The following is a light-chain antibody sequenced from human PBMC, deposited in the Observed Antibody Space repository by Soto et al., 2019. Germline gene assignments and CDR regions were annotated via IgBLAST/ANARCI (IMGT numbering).Light chain of an antibody. V-gene: IGKV1-5*03. CDR2: KAS. Sequence: DIHMTQSASTLSGSVGDRVTITCRASQTISSSLAWYQQKTGKAPKLLIYKASTLKSGVPSRFRGSGTGTEFTLTISSLQPDDFETYYCQQYNNYPWTFGQGTKVDIK. CDR1: QTISSS. J-gene: IGKJ1*01. CDR3: QQYNNYPWT.